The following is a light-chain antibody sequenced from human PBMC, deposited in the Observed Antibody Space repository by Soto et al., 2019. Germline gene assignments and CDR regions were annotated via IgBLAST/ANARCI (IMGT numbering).Light chain of an antibody. Sequence: QSALTQPPSASGSPGQSVTISCTGTNSDVGGYNYVSWYQQHPGKAPKLMIYGVSKRPSGVPDRFSGSKSGNTASLTVSGLQPEDEADYYCSSYAGSSSFDVFGTGTKLTVL. CDR1: NSDVGGYNY. CDR3: SSYAGSSSFDV. J-gene: IGLJ1*01. CDR2: GVS. V-gene: IGLV2-8*01.